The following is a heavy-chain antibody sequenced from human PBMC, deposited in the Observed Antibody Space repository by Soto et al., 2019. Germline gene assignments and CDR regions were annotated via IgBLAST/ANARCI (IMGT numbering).Heavy chain of an antibody. CDR3: ARDGYYDSSGYYSHWNFDL. D-gene: IGHD3-22*01. J-gene: IGHJ2*01. V-gene: IGHV1-18*01. CDR1: GYTFTSYG. Sequence: QVQLVQSGAEVKKPGASVKVSCKASGYTFTSYGISWVRQAPGQGLEWMGWISAYNGNTNYAQKLQGRVTMTTDTSTSTAYMELRSLRSDDTAVYYCARDGYYDSSGYYSHWNFDLWGRGTLVTVSS. CDR2: ISAYNGNT.